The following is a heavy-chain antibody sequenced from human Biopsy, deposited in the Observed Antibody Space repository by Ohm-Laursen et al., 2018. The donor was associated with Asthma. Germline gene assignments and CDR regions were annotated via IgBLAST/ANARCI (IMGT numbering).Heavy chain of an antibody. J-gene: IGHJ3*01. CDR1: GYNIIRFA. Sequence: GASARVSCEASGYNIIRFAIHWGRQAPGQRLEWMSWVNTGNGDTKYSQKFQGRVTITRDSSASTAYMELRSLRSEDTATYYCARTYYDFLTGQVKDVFGVWGQGTMVTVSS. CDR3: ARTYYDFLTGQVKDVFGV. D-gene: IGHD3-9*01. CDR2: VNTGNGDT. V-gene: IGHV1-3*04.